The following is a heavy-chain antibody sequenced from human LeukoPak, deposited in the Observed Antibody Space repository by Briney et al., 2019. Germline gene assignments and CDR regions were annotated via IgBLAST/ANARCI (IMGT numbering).Heavy chain of an antibody. CDR3: ARAGADMGELHNFDY. CDR1: GYTFTSYG. D-gene: IGHD3-16*01. Sequence: ASVKVSCKASGYTFTSYGISWVRQAPGQGLEWMGWITPYNGNTNYAQKPQGRVTMTTDTSTSTAYMELRSLRSDDTAVYYCARAGADMGELHNFDYWGQGTLVTVSS. J-gene: IGHJ4*02. CDR2: ITPYNGNT. V-gene: IGHV1-18*01.